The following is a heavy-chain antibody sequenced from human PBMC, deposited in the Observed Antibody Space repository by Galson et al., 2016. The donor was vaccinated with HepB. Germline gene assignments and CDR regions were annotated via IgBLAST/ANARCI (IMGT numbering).Heavy chain of an antibody. J-gene: IGHJ4*02. D-gene: IGHD4-11*01. CDR1: GYTVTNYY. CDR2: INPSGDNT. CDR3: ATGDDYISFDY. V-gene: IGHV1-46*01. Sequence: SVKVSCKASGYTVTNYYVHWVRQAPGQGLDWMGVINPSGDNTTYAQKLQGRVTMTRDTSTSTTYMELSGLRSEDTAVYYCATGDDYISFDYWGQGTLVTVSS.